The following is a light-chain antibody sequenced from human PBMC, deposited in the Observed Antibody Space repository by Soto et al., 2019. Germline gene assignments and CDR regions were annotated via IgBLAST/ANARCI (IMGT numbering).Light chain of an antibody. CDR2: DDD. Sequence: QSVLTQPPSVSAAPGHKVTIPCSASSSNIGGNSVSWYQQLPGTAPKLLIYDDDKRPSGIPDRFSGSKSGTSATLGITGFQTGDEADYYCGSWDSSLRAYVFGTGTKGTVL. CDR1: SSNIGGNS. J-gene: IGLJ1*01. V-gene: IGLV1-51*01. CDR3: GSWDSSLRAYV.